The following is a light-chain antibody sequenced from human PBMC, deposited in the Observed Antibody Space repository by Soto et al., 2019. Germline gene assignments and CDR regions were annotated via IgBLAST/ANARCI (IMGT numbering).Light chain of an antibody. CDR2: DAY. CDR3: QKSDHLPL. CDR1: QDIGNS. V-gene: IGKV1-33*01. Sequence: DIQMTQSPPSLSASAGDRVTITCQASQDIGNSLNWFQHKPGKAPNLVIYDAYNLEIGVPSRFSGSGSGTDFTFTITSLRPEDIATYYCQKSDHLPLFGPGTKVESK. J-gene: IGKJ3*01.